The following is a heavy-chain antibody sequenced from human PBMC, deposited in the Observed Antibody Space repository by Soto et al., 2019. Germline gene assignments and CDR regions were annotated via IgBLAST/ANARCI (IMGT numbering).Heavy chain of an antibody. CDR1: GASISSGGYF. CDR3: ARDSSGPAYSYGKLDY. J-gene: IGHJ4*02. V-gene: IGHV4-31*03. D-gene: IGHD5-18*01. CDR2: IYYSGIT. Sequence: PSETLSLTCTVSGASISSGGYFWTWIRQHPGKGLEWIGYIYYSGITYYNPSLRSRVSISLDPSESQFSLKVNSVTAADTAVYYCARDSSGPAYSYGKLDYWGQGALVTVSS.